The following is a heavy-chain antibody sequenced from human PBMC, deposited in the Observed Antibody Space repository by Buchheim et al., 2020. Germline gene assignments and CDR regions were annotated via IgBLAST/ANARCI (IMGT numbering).Heavy chain of an antibody. D-gene: IGHD3-10*01. CDR2: INHSGST. Sequence: QVQLQQWGAGLLKPSETLSLTCAVSGGSFSGDYWSWIRQPPGKGLEWIGEINHSGSTNYNPSLKSRVTISVDTSKNQSSVKLRSVTAADTAVYYCARGGYYSPDNSYMDVWGKGTT. J-gene: IGHJ6*03. V-gene: IGHV4-34*01. CDR3: ARGGYYSPDNSYMDV. CDR1: GGSFSGDY.